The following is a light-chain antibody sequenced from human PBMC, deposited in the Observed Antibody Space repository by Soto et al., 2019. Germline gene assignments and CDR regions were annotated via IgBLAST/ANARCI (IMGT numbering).Light chain of an antibody. Sequence: QSVLTQPPSAYGTPGQTVTISCSGSSSNIGTNTVNWYQQLPGTAPKLLIYSNNQRPSGVPDRFSGSKSGTSASLAISGPQSEDEADYYCAAWDGSLNGYFFGTGTKVTV. V-gene: IGLV1-44*01. CDR3: AAWDGSLNGYF. J-gene: IGLJ1*01. CDR2: SNN. CDR1: SSNIGTNT.